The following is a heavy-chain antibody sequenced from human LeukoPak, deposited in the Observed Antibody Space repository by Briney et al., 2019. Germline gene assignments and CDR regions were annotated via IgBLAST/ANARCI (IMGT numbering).Heavy chain of an antibody. Sequence: ASVKVSCKASGYTFTSYDFNWVRQPTAQGLEWMGGMNPNSGNTGYVEKFQGRVNITRDASISTAYMELSSLRSEDTAVYYCARGFTSGWYANWFDPWGQGTLVTVSS. V-gene: IGHV1-8*01. CDR3: ARGFTSGWYANWFDP. D-gene: IGHD6-19*01. CDR2: MNPNSGNT. J-gene: IGHJ5*02. CDR1: GYTFTSYD.